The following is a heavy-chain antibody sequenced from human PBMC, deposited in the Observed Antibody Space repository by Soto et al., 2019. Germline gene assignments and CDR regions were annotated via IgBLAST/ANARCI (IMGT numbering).Heavy chain of an antibody. CDR2: IWYDGSNK. CDR3: ARTQWLPARGMDV. D-gene: IGHD6-19*01. J-gene: IGHJ6*02. V-gene: IGHV3-33*01. CDR1: GFTFSSYG. Sequence: ESGGGVVQPGRSLRLSCAASGFTFSSYGMHWVRQAPGKGLEWVAVIWYDGSNKYYADSVKGRFTISRDNSKNTLYLQMNSLRAEDTAVYYCARTQWLPARGMDVWGQGTTVTVSS.